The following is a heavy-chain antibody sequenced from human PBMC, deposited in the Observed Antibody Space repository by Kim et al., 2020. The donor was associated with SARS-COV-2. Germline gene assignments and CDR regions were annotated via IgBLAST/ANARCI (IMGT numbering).Heavy chain of an antibody. Sequence: GGSLRLSCAASGFTFRYYGMHWVRQAPGKGLEWVAVMSYDGTKTAYGDSVKGRFTISRDNSNNTLYLQMTGLRPEDTAVYYCARPFSYYYRSKFYFDSWGQGAQVTVSA. V-gene: IGHV3-30*03. CDR1: GFTFRYYG. D-gene: IGHD3-10*01. CDR3: ARPFSYYYRSKFYFDS. J-gene: IGHJ4*02. CDR2: MSYDGTKT.